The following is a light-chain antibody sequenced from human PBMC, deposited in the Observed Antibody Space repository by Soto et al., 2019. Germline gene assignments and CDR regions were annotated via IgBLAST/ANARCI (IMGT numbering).Light chain of an antibody. CDR1: QSVSSN. CDR2: GAS. J-gene: IGKJ5*01. CDR3: QQYGSSLIT. V-gene: IGKV3-20*01. Sequence: IVVAQTAATLSVCPVGVSTLACRASQSVSSNLAWYQQKPGQAPRLLIYGASTRATGIPARFSGSGSGTDFTLTISRVEPEDLAVYYCQQYGSSLITFGQGTRLEIK.